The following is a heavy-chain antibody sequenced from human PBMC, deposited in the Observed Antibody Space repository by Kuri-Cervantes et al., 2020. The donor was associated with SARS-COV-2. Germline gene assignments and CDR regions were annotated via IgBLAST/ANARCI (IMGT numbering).Heavy chain of an antibody. D-gene: IGHD1-26*01. V-gene: IGHV3-7*03. J-gene: IGHJ4*02. Sequence: GESLKISCAASGFTFSTYWMSWVRQAPGKGLEWVANIKQDESQKYYVDSVKGRFTISRDNAKNSLYLQMNSLRAEDTAVYYCARDYSGSYYGYFDYWGQGTLVTVSS. CDR2: IKQDESQK. CDR3: ARDYSGSYYGYFDY. CDR1: GFTFSTYW.